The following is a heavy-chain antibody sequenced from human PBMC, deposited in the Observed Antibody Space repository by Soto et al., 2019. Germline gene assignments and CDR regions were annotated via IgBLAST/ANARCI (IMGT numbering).Heavy chain of an antibody. CDR2: IYYSGST. V-gene: IGHV4-31*03. Sequence: QVQLQESGPGLVKPSQTLSLTCTVSGGSISSGGYYWSWIRQHPGKGLEWIGYIYYSGSTYYNPSLKSRVTISVDTSKNQFSLKLSSVAAADTAVYYCARERQYYDSSGYFNWFDPWGQGTLVTVSS. D-gene: IGHD3-22*01. CDR3: ARERQYYDSSGYFNWFDP. CDR1: GGSISSGGYY. J-gene: IGHJ5*02.